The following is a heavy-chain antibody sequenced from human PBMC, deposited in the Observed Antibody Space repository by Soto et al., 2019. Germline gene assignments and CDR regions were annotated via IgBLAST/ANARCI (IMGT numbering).Heavy chain of an antibody. J-gene: IGHJ4*02. V-gene: IGHV3-23*01. Sequence: EVQLLESGGGLVQPGGSLRLSCAASGFTFSSYAMRWVRQAPVKGLEWVSASGSGGSTYYADSVKGRFTISRDNSKNTLYLQMNSLRAEATAVYYCARRGSGSYYDYWGQGTLVTVSS. D-gene: IGHD1-26*01. CDR1: GFTFSSYA. CDR3: ARRGSGSYYDY. CDR2: SGSGGST.